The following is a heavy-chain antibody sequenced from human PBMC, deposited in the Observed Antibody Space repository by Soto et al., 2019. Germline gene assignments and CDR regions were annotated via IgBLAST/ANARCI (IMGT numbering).Heavy chain of an antibody. CDR2: IIPILGIA. J-gene: IGHJ4*02. V-gene: IGHV1-69*02. Sequence: QVQLVQSGAEVKKPGSSVKVSCKASGGTFSSYTISWVRQAPGQGLEWMGRIIPILGIANYAQKFQGRVTITADKSTSTAYMELXXLXXXXXXXXXXXXXXXXXXXCYRDYWGQGTLVTV. D-gene: IGHD2-2*02. CDR3: XXXXXXXXXCYRDY. CDR1: GGTFSSYT.